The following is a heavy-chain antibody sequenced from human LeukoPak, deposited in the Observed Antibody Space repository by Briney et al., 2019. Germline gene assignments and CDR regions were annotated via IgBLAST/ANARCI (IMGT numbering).Heavy chain of an antibody. J-gene: IGHJ3*02. Sequence: ASVKVSCKVSGYTLTELSMHWVRQAPGQGLEWMGWINPNSGGTNYAQKFQGRVTMTRDMSISTAYMELSRLRSDDTAVYYCAKVASTTRRHDAFDIWGQGTLVTVSS. D-gene: IGHD1-1*01. CDR3: AKVASTTRRHDAFDI. CDR2: INPNSGGT. CDR1: GYTLTELS. V-gene: IGHV1-2*02.